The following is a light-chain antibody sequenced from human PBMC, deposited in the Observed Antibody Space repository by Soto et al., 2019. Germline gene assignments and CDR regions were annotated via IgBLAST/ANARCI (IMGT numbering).Light chain of an antibody. CDR3: QQFHSFPIT. J-gene: IGKJ5*01. V-gene: IGKV1-5*01. CDR2: DAS. Sequence: DLQMTQSPSTLSASAGDRVTITCRASQSITIWLAWYQQKPGKAPKLLIYDASTLESGVPSRFSGSRSGTEFTLTISSLQPDDFATYYCQQFHSFPITFGQGTRLEIK. CDR1: QSITIW.